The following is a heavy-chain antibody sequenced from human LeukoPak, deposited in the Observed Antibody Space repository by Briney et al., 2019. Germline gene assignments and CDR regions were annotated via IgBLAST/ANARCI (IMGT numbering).Heavy chain of an antibody. D-gene: IGHD3-16*01. CDR2: INHSGST. CDR1: GGSFSGYY. CDR3: ARGSKKGGNY. Sequence: PSETLSLTCAVYGGSFSGYYWSWIRQPPGKGLEWIREINHSGSTNYNPSLKSRVTISVDTSKNQFSLKLSSVTAADTAVYYCARGSKKGGNYWAKGTLVTVSS. V-gene: IGHV4-34*01. J-gene: IGHJ4*02.